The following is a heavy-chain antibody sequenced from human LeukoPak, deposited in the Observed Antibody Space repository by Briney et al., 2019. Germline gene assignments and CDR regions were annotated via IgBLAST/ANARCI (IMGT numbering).Heavy chain of an antibody. D-gene: IGHD3-3*01. CDR2: ISSSSSTI. CDR1: GFTFSSYA. Sequence: GRSLRLTCAASGFTFSSYAMHWVRQAPGKGLEWVSYISSSSSTIYYADSVKGRFTISRDNAENSLYLQMNSLKVEDTAVYYCSRDLGLEGYWSQGSLVTVSS. V-gene: IGHV3-48*01. J-gene: IGHJ4*02. CDR3: SRDLGLEGY.